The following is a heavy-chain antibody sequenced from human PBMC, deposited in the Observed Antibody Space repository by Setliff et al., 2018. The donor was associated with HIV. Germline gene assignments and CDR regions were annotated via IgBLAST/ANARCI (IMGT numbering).Heavy chain of an antibody. CDR1: GGSISSYY. CDR3: ATSPAGEILGSRPFYFDY. V-gene: IGHV4-4*07. CDR2: IGPIYTSGST. D-gene: IGHD3-10*01. Sequence: SETLSLTCTVSGGSISSYYWTWIRQPAGKGLEWIGRIGPIYTSGSTKYNPSLESRVTMSVDTSKNQFSLKMRSVTAADTAVYYCATSPAGEILGSRPFYFDYWGQGTLVTVSS. J-gene: IGHJ4*02.